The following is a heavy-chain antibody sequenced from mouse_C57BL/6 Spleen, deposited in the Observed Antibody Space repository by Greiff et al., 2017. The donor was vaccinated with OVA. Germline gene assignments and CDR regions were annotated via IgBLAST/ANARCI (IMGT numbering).Heavy chain of an antibody. V-gene: IGHV3-8*01. CDR3: ARYPITTVAYFDY. Sequence: DVHLVESGPGLAKPSQTLSLTCSVTGYSITSDYWNWIRKFPGNKLEYMGYISYSGSTYYNPSLKSRISITRDTSKNQYYLQLNSVTTEDTATYYCARYPITTVAYFDYWGQGTTLTVSS. J-gene: IGHJ2*01. CDR1: GYSITSDY. CDR2: ISYSGST. D-gene: IGHD1-1*01.